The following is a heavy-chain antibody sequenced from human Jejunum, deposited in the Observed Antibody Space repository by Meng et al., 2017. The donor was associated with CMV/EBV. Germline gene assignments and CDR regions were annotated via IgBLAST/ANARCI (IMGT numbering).Heavy chain of an antibody. CDR3: AKDRVGAAKDFDY. CDR1: SYTCTTYD. V-gene: IGHV7-4-1*01. CDR2: MNTKTGNP. D-gene: IGHD2-15*01. Sequence: CKASSYTCTTYDINWVRQAPGQGLEWMGWMNTKTGNPTYAQGFTGRFVFSLDTSVSTAYLQIESLKAEDTAVYYCAKDRVGAAKDFDYWGQGTLVTVSS. J-gene: IGHJ4*02.